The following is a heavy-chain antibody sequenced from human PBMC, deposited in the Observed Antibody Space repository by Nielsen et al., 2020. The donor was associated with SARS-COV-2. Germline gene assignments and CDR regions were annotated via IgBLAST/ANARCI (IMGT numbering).Heavy chain of an antibody. D-gene: IGHD4-11*01. J-gene: IGHJ2*01. V-gene: IGHV3-11*06. CDR3: AREIFYTNYGRKYFEL. CDR1: GFIFGDYY. Sequence: GGSLRLSCAASGFIFGDYYMSWVRQAPGKGLEWVAYISSVSSYIEYADSVKGRFTISRDNDENSLYLQMNSLRAEDTAVYYCAREIFYTNYGRKYFELWGRGTLVIVSS. CDR2: ISSVSSYI.